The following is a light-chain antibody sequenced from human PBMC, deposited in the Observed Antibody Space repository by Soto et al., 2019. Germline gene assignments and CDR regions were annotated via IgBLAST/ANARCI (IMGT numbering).Light chain of an antibody. CDR3: SSYTTATTRV. Sequence: QSALTQPASVSGSPGQSITISCTGTSSDVGAYNYVSWYQQHPGKAPKLMIFDVSNRPSGVSNRFSGSKSGNTASLTISGLQAEAEADYYCSSYTTATTRVFGGGTKLTVL. J-gene: IGLJ3*02. CDR2: DVS. V-gene: IGLV2-14*01. CDR1: SSDVGAYNY.